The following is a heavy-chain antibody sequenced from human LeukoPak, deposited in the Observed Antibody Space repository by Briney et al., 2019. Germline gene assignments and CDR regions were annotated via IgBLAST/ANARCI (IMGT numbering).Heavy chain of an antibody. CDR2: IYYSGST. CDR1: GGSISSTTYY. D-gene: IGHD4-17*01. CDR3: ARETGYGDSPYFDY. V-gene: IGHV4-39*07. Sequence: PSETLSLTCSVSGGSISSTTYYWGWVRQPPGKGLEWIGNIYYSGSTYYNPSLKSRVTMSVDTSKNQFSLKVSSVTAADSAVYYCARETGYGDSPYFDYWGQGTLVTVSS. J-gene: IGHJ4*02.